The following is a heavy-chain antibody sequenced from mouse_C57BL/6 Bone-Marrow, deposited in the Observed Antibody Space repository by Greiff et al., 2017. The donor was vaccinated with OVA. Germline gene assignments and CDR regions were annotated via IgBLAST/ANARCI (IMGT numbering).Heavy chain of an antibody. J-gene: IGHJ2*01. CDR1: GYTFTSYG. CDR2: IYPRSGNT. Sequence: QVQLKQSGAELARPGASVKLSCKASGYTFTSYGISWVKQRTGQGLEWIGEIYPRSGNTYYNEKFKGKATLTADKSSSTAYMELRSLTSEDSAVYFCARGRYYGSPFDYWGQGTTLTVSS. CDR3: ARGRYYGSPFDY. D-gene: IGHD1-1*01. V-gene: IGHV1-81*01.